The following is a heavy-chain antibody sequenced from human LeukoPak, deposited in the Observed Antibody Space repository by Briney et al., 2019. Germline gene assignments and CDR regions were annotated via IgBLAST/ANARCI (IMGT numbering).Heavy chain of an antibody. CDR3: ASDANGIAAAGPWGGMDV. CDR2: INPNSGGP. V-gene: IGHV1-2*04. CDR1: GYTFTGYY. Sequence: ASVKVSCKASGYTFTGYYMHWVRQAPGQGREGMGWINPNSGGPNYAQKFQGWVTMTRDTSISTADMELSRLRSDDTAVYYCASDANGIAAAGPWGGMDVWGQGTTVTVSS. J-gene: IGHJ6*02. D-gene: IGHD6-13*01.